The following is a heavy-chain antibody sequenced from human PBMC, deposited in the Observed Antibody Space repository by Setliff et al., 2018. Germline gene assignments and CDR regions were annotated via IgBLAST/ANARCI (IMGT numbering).Heavy chain of an antibody. V-gene: IGHV3-21*01. CDR1: GFTFSSYA. J-gene: IGHJ6*02. CDR3: ARDASDYYASSGYSYYYYYGMDV. Sequence: GGSLRLSCAASGFTFSSYAMSWVRQAPGKGLEWVSMISGSAQTTYYADSVKGRFTISRDNAKNSLYLQMNSLRAEDTAVYYCARDASDYYASSGYSYYYYYGMDVWGQGTTVTVSS. D-gene: IGHD3-22*01. CDR2: ISGSAQTT.